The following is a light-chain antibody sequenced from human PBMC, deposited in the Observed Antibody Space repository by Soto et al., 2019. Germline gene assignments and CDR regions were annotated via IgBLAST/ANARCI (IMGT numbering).Light chain of an antibody. V-gene: IGKV3-11*01. CDR3: QQRSNSIT. CDR1: QSVSTW. Sequence: EIVLTQSPATLSLSPGDTATLSCRASQSVSTWLTWYQQKPGQAPRLLIYDASNRATGIPARFSGSGSGTDFTLTISSLEPEDFAFYYCQQRSNSITFGQGTRLE. J-gene: IGKJ5*01. CDR2: DAS.